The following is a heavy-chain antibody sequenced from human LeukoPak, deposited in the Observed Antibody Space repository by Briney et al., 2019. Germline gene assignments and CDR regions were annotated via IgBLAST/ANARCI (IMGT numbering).Heavy chain of an antibody. Sequence: GGSLRLSCAASGFTFSSYSMNWVRQAPGKGLEWVSSISSSSSHIYYADSVKGRFTISRDNAKNSLYLQMNSLRAEDTAVYYCARDYRYSSLVDYWGQGTLVTVSS. J-gene: IGHJ4*02. CDR2: ISSSSSHI. CDR3: ARDYRYSSLVDY. D-gene: IGHD6-19*01. CDR1: GFTFSSYS. V-gene: IGHV3-21*01.